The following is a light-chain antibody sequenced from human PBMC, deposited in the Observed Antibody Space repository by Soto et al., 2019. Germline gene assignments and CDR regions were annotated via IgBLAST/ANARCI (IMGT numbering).Light chain of an antibody. CDR3: QQYDDLPFT. J-gene: IGKJ4*01. V-gene: IGKV1-33*01. CDR1: QAIGNY. CDR2: EAT. Sequence: DIQMTQSPSSLSASVGDRVTITCQASQAIGNYLTWYQQKPGKAPKLLIYEATKLETGVPSRFSGSGSGTDFTFTIYSLQPEDIATYYCQQYDDLPFTFGGGTKVEIK.